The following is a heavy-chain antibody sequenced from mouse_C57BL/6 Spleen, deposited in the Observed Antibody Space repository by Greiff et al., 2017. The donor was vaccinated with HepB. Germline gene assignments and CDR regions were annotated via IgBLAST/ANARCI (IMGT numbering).Heavy chain of an antibody. CDR2: ISYDGSN. J-gene: IGHJ3*01. D-gene: IGHD4-1*01. Sequence: DVQLVESGPGLVKPSQSLSLTCSVTGYSITSGYYWNWIRQFPGNKLEWMGYISYDGSNNYNPSLKNRISITRDTSKNPFFLKLNSVTTEDTATYYCARGLNWSWFAYWGQGTLVTVSA. V-gene: IGHV3-6*01. CDR3: ARGLNWSWFAY. CDR1: GYSITSGYY.